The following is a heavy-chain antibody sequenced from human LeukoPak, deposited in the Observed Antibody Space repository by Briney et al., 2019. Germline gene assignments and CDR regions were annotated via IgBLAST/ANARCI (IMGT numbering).Heavy chain of an antibody. CDR1: GGTFSSYA. CDR3: ARDGGTSSSSCWFDP. D-gene: IGHD6-13*01. J-gene: IGHJ5*02. V-gene: IGHV1-69*13. Sequence: SVKVSCKASGGTFSSYAISWVRQAPGQGLEWMGGIIPIFGTANYAQKFQGRVTITADEPTSTAYMELSSLRSEDTAVYYCARDGGTSSSSCWFDPWGQGTLVTVSS. CDR2: IIPIFGTA.